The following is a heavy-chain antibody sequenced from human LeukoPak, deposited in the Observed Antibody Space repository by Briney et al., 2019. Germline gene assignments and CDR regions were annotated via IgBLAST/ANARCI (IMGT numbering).Heavy chain of an antibody. Sequence: ASVKVSCKASGYTFTGYYMHWVRQAPGQGLEWMGWINPNTGGTNFAQKFQGRVTMTRDTSISTAYMELSRLRSDDTAVYYCARADPYGDWGDYWGQGTLVTVSS. J-gene: IGHJ4*02. D-gene: IGHD4-17*01. CDR1: GYTFTGYY. V-gene: IGHV1-2*02. CDR3: ARADPYGDWGDY. CDR2: INPNTGGT.